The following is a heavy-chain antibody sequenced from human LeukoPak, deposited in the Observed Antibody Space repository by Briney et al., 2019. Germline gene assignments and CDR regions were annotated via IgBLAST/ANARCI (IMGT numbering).Heavy chain of an antibody. CDR3: ARGYYDTPHYGMDV. CDR2: IYHSGST. CDR1: GGAISSGGYS. Sequence: SETLSLTCAVSGGAISSGGYSWRWIRQPPGKGLEWIGYIYHSGSTYYNPSLKSRVTISVDRSKNQFSLKLSSVTAADTAVYYCARGYYDTPHYGMDVWGQGTTVTVSS. V-gene: IGHV4-30-2*01. D-gene: IGHD3-9*01. J-gene: IGHJ6*02.